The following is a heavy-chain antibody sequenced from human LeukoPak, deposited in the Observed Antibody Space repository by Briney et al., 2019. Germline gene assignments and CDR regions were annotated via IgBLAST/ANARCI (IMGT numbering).Heavy chain of an antibody. J-gene: IGHJ4*02. D-gene: IGHD6-19*01. Sequence: GGSLRLSCAASGITFSTYAMTWVRQAPGKGLEWVSRINSDGSSTSYADSVKGRFTISRDNAKNTLYLQMNSLRAEDTAVYYCASSGWYPKWGQGTLVTVSS. CDR3: ASSGWYPK. CDR1: GITFSTYA. V-gene: IGHV3-74*01. CDR2: INSDGSST.